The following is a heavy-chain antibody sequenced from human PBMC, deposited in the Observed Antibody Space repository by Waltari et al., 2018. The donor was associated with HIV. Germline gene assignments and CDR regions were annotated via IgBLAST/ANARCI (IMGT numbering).Heavy chain of an antibody. V-gene: IGHV3-74*01. CDR1: GFTFSSYW. Sequence: EVQLVESGGGLVQPGGSLRLSCAASGFTFSSYWMHWVRQAPGKGLVWVSRINSDGSSTSYADSVKGRFTISRDNAKNTLYLQMNSLRAEDTAVYYCARDEPTIVGATSRVEYYFDYWGQGTLVTVSS. CDR2: INSDGSST. CDR3: ARDEPTIVGATSRVEYYFDY. D-gene: IGHD1-26*01. J-gene: IGHJ4*02.